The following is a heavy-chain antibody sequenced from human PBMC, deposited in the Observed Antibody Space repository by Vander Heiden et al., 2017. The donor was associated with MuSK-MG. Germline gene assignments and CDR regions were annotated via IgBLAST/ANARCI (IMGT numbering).Heavy chain of an antibody. CDR2: ISYDGSNK. J-gene: IGHJ4*02. CDR3: AGSTPYYYGSGSYGDY. CDR1: GFTFSSYA. V-gene: IGHV3-30*01. D-gene: IGHD3-10*01. Sequence: QVQLVESGGGVVQPGRSLRLSCAASGFTFSSYAMHWVSQAPGKGLEWVAVISYDGSNKYYADSVKGRFTISRDNSKNTLYLQMNSLRAEDTAVYYCAGSTPYYYGSGSYGDYWGQGTLVTVSS.